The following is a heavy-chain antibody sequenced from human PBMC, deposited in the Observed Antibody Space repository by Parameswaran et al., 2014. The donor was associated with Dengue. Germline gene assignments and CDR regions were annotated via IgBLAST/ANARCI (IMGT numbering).Heavy chain of an antibody. J-gene: IGHJ6*02. CDR2: ISAYNGNT. CDR3: ARAGGGYCSGGSCEPLYYYGMDV. V-gene: IGHV1-18*01. Sequence: WVRQAPGQGLEWMGWISAYNGNTNYAQKLQGRVTMTTDTSTSTAYMELRSLRSDDTAVYYCARAGGGYCSGGSCEPLYYYGMDVWGQGTTVTVSS. D-gene: IGHD2-15*01.